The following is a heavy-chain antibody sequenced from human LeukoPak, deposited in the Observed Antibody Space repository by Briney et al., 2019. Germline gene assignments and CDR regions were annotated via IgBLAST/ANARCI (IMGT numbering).Heavy chain of an antibody. CDR1: GGSISSSSYY. J-gene: IGHJ4*02. D-gene: IGHD2-21*01. V-gene: IGHV4-39*01. Sequence: SETLSLTCTVSGGSISSSSYYWGWIRQPPGKGLEWIGSIYYSGSTYYNPSLRSRVTISVDTSKNQFSLKLSSVTAADTAVYYCARLKEFQKIFDYWGQGTLVTVSS. CDR2: IYYSGST. CDR3: ARLKEFQKIFDY.